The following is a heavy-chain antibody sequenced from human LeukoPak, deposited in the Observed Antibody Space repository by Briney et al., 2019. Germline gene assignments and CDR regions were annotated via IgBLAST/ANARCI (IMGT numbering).Heavy chain of an antibody. D-gene: IGHD6-13*01. Sequence: PGRSLRLSCAASGFTFSSYGMHWVRQAPGKGLEWVVVIWYDGSNKYYADSVKGRFTISRDNSKNTLYLQMNSLRAEDTAVYYCAKDPHRSSWYRFDYWGQGTLVTVSS. CDR2: IWYDGSNK. CDR3: AKDPHRSSWYRFDY. V-gene: IGHV3-33*06. J-gene: IGHJ4*02. CDR1: GFTFSSYG.